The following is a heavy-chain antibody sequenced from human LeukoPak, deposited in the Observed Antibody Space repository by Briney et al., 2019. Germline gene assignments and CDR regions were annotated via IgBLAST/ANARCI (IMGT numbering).Heavy chain of an antibody. D-gene: IGHD3-16*01. J-gene: IGHJ4*02. CDR2: IRYDGSNK. V-gene: IGHV3-30*02. CDR3: ARDLSWGSYTS. Sequence: GGSLRLSCAASGFTFSSYGMHWVRQAPGKGLEWVAFIRYDGSNKSYADSVKGRFTISRDNSKNTLYLHMNSLSAEDTAVYYCARDLSWGSYTSWGQGTLVTVSS. CDR1: GFTFSSYG.